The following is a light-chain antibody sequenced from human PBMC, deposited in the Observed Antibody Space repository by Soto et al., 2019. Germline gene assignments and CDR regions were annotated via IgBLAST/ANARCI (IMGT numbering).Light chain of an antibody. CDR1: QGISSY. CDR3: QQLDSYLT. Sequence: QLTQSPSSLSASVGDRVTITCRASQGISSYLAWYQQKPGKAPELLIYAASTLQTGVPSRFSGSGSGTDFTLTISSLQPEDFETYYCQQLDSYLTFGGGTKVDIK. CDR2: AAS. V-gene: IGKV1-9*01. J-gene: IGKJ4*01.